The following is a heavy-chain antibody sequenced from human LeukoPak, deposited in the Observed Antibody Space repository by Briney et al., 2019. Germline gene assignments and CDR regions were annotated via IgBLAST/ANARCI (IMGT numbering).Heavy chain of an antibody. CDR1: GYTFTGYY. J-gene: IGHJ4*02. V-gene: IGHV1-69*06. D-gene: IGHD1-26*01. CDR3: ARAVGARFDY. CDR2: IIPIFGTA. Sequence: SVKVSCKASGYTFTGYYMHWVRQAPGQGLEWMGGIIPIFGTANYAQKFQGRVTITADKSTSTAYMELSSLRSEDTAVYYCARAVGARFDYWGQGTLVTVSS.